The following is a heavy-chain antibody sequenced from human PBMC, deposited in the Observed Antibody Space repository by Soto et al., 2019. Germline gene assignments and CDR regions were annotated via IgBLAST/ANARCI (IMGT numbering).Heavy chain of an antibody. CDR3: NSYPDFWGGHTPL. CDR1: GLVIPNPW. CDR2: VKSKADGGTA. J-gene: IGHJ4*02. V-gene: IGHV3-15*07. D-gene: IGHD3-3*01. Sequence: EVQLVESGGGLVQPGGPLRPSCEASGLVIPNPWLTWAARPPGKGLEWAARVKSKADGGTADYAAPVKGRFTVSRDDSKNTQYLQMNSLKMEDTAVYYCNSYPDFWGGHTPLWGQGTLVTVSS.